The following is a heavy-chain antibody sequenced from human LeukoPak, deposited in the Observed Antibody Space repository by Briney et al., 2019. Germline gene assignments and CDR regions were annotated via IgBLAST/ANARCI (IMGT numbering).Heavy chain of an antibody. D-gene: IGHD1-7*01. CDR1: GFTFSSYE. Sequence: GGSLRLSCAASGFTFSSYEMNWVRQAPGKGLEWLSYISSSGGARYYADSVKGRFTISRDNAKNSLYLQMNSLRGEDTAVYYCGRRVCINGTTGGCAFDIWGQGTMVTVSS. V-gene: IGHV3-48*03. J-gene: IGHJ3*02. CDR2: ISSSGGAR. CDR3: GRRVCINGTTGGCAFDI.